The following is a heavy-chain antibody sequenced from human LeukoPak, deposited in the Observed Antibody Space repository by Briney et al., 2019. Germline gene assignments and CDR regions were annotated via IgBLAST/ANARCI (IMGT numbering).Heavy chain of an antibody. V-gene: IGHV1-8*01. CDR1: GYTFTSYD. Sequence: ASVKVSCKASGYTFTSYDINWVRQATGHGLEWMGWMNPNSGHTGYAQKFQGRVTMTRNTSISTAYMELSSLRSEDTAVYYCARAVHDFWSGYYLDYWGQGTLVTVSS. CDR2: MNPNSGHT. J-gene: IGHJ4*02. CDR3: ARAVHDFWSGYYLDY. D-gene: IGHD3-3*01.